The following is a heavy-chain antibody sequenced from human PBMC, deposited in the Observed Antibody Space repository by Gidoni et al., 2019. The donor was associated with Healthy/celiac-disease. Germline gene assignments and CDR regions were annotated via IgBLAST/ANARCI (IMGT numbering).Heavy chain of an antibody. CDR2: ISYDGSNK. J-gene: IGHJ3*02. V-gene: IGHV3-30-3*01. CDR3: ARGELAYCGGDCYSYAFDI. D-gene: IGHD2-21*02. CDR1: GFTFSSYA. Sequence: QVQLVESGGGVVQPGRSLRLPCAASGFTFSSYAMLWVRQAPGKGLEWVAVISYDGSNKYYADSVKGRFTISRDNSKNTLYLQMNSLRAEDTAVYYCARGELAYCGGDCYSYAFDIWGQGTMVTVS.